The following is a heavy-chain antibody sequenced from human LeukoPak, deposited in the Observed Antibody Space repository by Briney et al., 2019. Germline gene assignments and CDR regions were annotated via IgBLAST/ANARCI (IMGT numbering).Heavy chain of an antibody. CDR1: GFTLGDYA. Sequence: GGSLRLSCTASGFTLGDYAMSWVRQAPGKGLEWVGFIRSKAYGGTTEYAASVKGRFTISRDDSKSIAYLQMNSLKTEDTAVYYCTRASYGSGSYSIFDYWGQGTLVTVSS. D-gene: IGHD3-10*01. V-gene: IGHV3-49*04. CDR2: IRSKAYGGTT. J-gene: IGHJ4*02. CDR3: TRASYGSGSYSIFDY.